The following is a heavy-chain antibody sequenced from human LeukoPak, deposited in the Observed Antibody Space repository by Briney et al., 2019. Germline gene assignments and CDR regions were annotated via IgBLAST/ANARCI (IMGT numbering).Heavy chain of an antibody. CDR1: GFTFGDYA. CDR2: IRSKAYGGTT. CDR3: TRILTGDLWYFDY. V-gene: IGHV3-49*04. J-gene: IGHJ4*02. Sequence: GGSLRLSCTASGFTFGDYAMSWVRQAPGKGLEWVGFIRSKAYGGTTEYAASVKGRFTISRDDSKSIAYLQMNSLKTEDTAVYYCTRILTGDLWYFDYWGQGTLVTVSS. D-gene: IGHD7-27*01.